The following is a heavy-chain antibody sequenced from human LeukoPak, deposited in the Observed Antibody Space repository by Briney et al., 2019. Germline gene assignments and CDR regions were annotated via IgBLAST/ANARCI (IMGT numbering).Heavy chain of an antibody. J-gene: IGHJ4*02. Sequence: SETLSLTCTVSGGSIRSYYWSWIRQPPGKGLEWIGYIYYSGSTNYNPSLKSRVSISVDTSKNQFSLKLSSVTAADTAVYYCARTGSTVTMLYPFDHWGQGTLVSVSS. CDR2: IYYSGST. CDR1: GGSIRSYY. CDR3: ARTGSTVTMLYPFDH. D-gene: IGHD4-17*01. V-gene: IGHV4-59*01.